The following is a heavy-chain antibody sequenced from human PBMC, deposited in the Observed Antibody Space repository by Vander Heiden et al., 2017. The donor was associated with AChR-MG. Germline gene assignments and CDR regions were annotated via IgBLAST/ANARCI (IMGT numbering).Heavy chain of an antibody. Sequence: QVQLVESGGGVVQPGRSLRLSFAASGFTFSSYGMHWVRQAPGKGLEWVAVISYDGSNKYYADSVKGRFTISRDNSKNTLYLQMNSLRAEDTAVYYCAKDPGYGDYVVYYMDVWGKGTTVTVSS. CDR2: ISYDGSNK. J-gene: IGHJ6*03. CDR1: GFTFSSYG. D-gene: IGHD4-17*01. CDR3: AKDPGYGDYVVYYMDV. V-gene: IGHV3-30*18.